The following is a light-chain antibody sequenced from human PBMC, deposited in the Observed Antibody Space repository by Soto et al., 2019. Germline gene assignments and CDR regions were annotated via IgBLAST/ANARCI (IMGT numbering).Light chain of an antibody. J-gene: IGKJ3*01. Sequence: ESVLTQSPGTLSLSPGERATLSCRASESVRSYLARYQQKPGQAPRLLIYNASKRANGIPARFSGSGSGTDFTLTVSSLEPEDFAIYYCQQRSDWEFTFGPGTIVDTK. V-gene: IGKV3-11*01. CDR1: ESVRSY. CDR2: NAS. CDR3: QQRSDWEFT.